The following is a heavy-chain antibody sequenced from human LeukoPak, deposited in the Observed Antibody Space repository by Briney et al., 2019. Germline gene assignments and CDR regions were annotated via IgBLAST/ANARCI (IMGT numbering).Heavy chain of an antibody. V-gene: IGHV3-30*04. CDR2: ISYDGSNK. J-gene: IGHJ3*02. D-gene: IGHD3-3*01. Sequence: PGGSLRLSCAASGFTFSSYAMHWVRQAPGKGLEWVAVISYDGSNKYYADSVKGRFTISRDNSKNTLYLQMNSLRAEDTAVYYCARDRGTYYDFWSGYSGAFDIWGQGTMVTVSS. CDR1: GFTFSSYA. CDR3: ARDRGTYYDFWSGYSGAFDI.